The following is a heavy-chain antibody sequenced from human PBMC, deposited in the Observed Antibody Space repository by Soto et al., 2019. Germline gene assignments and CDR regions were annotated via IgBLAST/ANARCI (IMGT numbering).Heavy chain of an antibody. CDR1: GFTFSNYW. CDR2: IKQDGSEK. V-gene: IGHV3-7*01. CDR3: VRDSGWYVLDS. J-gene: IGHJ4*02. Sequence: EVQLVESGGGLVQPGGSLRLSCAASGFTFSNYWMSWVRQAPGKGLEWVANIKQDGSEKYHVDSVKGRFTIARDNAKNSLYLQMSSLRAEDTAVYYSVRDSGWYVLDSWGQGTLVT. D-gene: IGHD6-19*01.